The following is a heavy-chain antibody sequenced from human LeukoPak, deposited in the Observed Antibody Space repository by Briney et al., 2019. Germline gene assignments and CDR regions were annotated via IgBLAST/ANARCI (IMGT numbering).Heavy chain of an antibody. CDR1: GFTFSSYG. Sequence: GGSLRLSCAASGFTFSSYGMHWVRQAPGKGLEWVAFIRYDGSNKYYADSVKGRFTISRDNSKNTLYLQMNSLKTEDTAVYFCTTLTIYDSSGFDVWGQGTMVTVSS. CDR2: IRYDGSNK. CDR3: TTLTIYDSSGFDV. J-gene: IGHJ3*01. V-gene: IGHV3-30*02. D-gene: IGHD3-22*01.